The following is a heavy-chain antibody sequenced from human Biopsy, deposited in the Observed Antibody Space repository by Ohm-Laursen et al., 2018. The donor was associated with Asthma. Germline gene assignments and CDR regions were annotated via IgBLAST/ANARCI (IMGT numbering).Heavy chain of an antibody. Sequence: PRTLSLTCTVSGGSINSSTWWGWVRHPPGKGLEWIGEFFHTGSTNYNPYLKSRITMSVDTSKNRMFLELTSVTAADTAIYYCVRAVRNEQWLAPFDYWGQGKPVTVSS. V-gene: IGHV4-4*03. CDR1: GGSINSSTW. J-gene: IGHJ4*02. CDR3: VRAVRNEQWLAPFDY. CDR2: FFHTGST. D-gene: IGHD6-19*01.